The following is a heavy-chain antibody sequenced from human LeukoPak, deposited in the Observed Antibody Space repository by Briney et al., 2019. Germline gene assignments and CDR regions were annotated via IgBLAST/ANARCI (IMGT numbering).Heavy chain of an antibody. V-gene: IGHV3-23*01. D-gene: IGHD2-21*01. Sequence: PSQTLSLTCAVYGGSFSGYYWSWIRQPPGKGLEWVSGISASGGRTHYADSVKGRFIISRDSSKNTVSLQMNNLRVEDTALYYCAKDPDGDWVGGFDMWGQGRMVTVSS. CDR3: AKDPDGDWVGGFDM. CDR1: GGSFSGYY. J-gene: IGHJ3*02. CDR2: ISASGGRT.